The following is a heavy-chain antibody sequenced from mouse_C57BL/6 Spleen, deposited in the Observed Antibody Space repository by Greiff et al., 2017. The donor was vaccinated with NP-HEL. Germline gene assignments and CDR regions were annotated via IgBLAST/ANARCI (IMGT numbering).Heavy chain of an antibody. CDR1: GYAFSSYW. Sequence: VQLVESGAELVKPGASVKISCKASGYAFSSYWMNWVKQRPGKGLEWIGQIYPGDGDTNYNGKFKGKATLTADKSSSTAYMQLSSLTSEDSAVYFCSRPRCCLFGYWGQGTTLTVSS. J-gene: IGHJ2*01. CDR3: SRPRCCLFGY. CDR2: IYPGDGDT. V-gene: IGHV1-80*01.